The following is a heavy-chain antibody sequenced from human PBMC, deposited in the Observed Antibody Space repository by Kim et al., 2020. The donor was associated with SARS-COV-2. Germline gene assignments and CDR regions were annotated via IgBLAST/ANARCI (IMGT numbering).Heavy chain of an antibody. V-gene: IGHV1-58*01. CDR3: AADPAPNYYYYGMDV. Sequence: SVKVSCKASGFTFTSSAVQWVRQARGQRLEWIGWIVVGSGNTNYAQKFQERVTITRDMSTSTAYMELSSLRSEDTAVYYCAADPAPNYYYYGMDVWGQGTTVTVSS. J-gene: IGHJ6*02. CDR2: IVVGSGNT. CDR1: GFTFTSSA.